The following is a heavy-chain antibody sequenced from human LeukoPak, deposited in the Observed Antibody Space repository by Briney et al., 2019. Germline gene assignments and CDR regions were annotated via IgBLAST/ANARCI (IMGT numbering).Heavy chain of an antibody. CDR1: GFTFSSYG. Sequence: PGRSLRLSCAASGFTFSSYGMHWVRQAPGKGLEGVAVISYDGSNKYYADSVKGRFTISRDNSKNTLYLQMNSLRAEDTAVYYCAKGLYSSGWYGGDYWGQGTLVTVSS. CDR3: AKGLYSSGWYGGDY. J-gene: IGHJ4*02. D-gene: IGHD6-19*01. CDR2: ISYDGSNK. V-gene: IGHV3-30*18.